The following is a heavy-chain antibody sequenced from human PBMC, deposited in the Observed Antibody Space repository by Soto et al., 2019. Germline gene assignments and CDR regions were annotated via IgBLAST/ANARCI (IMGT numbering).Heavy chain of an antibody. CDR1: GGSISSSSYY. CDR2: IYYSGST. CDR3: ARHDGVDYFDY. Sequence: SETLSLTCTVSGGSISSSSYYWGWIRQPPGKGLEWIGSIYYSGSTYYNPSLKSRVTISVDTSKNQFSLKLSSVTAADTAVYYCARHDGVDYFDYWGQGTLVTVSS. D-gene: IGHD3-3*01. J-gene: IGHJ4*02. V-gene: IGHV4-39*01.